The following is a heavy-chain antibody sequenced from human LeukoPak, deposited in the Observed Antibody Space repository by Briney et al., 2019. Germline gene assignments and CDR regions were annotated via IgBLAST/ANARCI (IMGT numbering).Heavy chain of an antibody. Sequence: PGGSLRLSCAASGNYWMHWVRQVPGKGLVWVSHINSDGSWTSYADSVKGRFTISRDNAKNTLYLQMNSLRAEDTAVYYCARGNAHAFDIWGQGTMVTVSS. CDR1: GNYW. D-gene: IGHD1-1*01. J-gene: IGHJ3*02. CDR2: INSDGSWT. V-gene: IGHV3-74*01. CDR3: ARGNAHAFDI.